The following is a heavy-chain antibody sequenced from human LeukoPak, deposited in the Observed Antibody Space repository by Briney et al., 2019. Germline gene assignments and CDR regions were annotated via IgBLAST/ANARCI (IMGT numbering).Heavy chain of an antibody. J-gene: IGHJ4*02. V-gene: IGHV1-46*01. CDR1: GYTFTSYY. D-gene: IGHD5-18*01. CDR3: ARAYTYGLGY. Sequence: GSVKVSCKASGYTFTSYYMHWVRQAPGQGLEWMGTINPSNSYTNYAQNFQGRVTMTRDTSTSTVYMELSSLRSEDTAVYYCARAYTYGLGYWGQGIPVTVSS. CDR2: INPSNSYT.